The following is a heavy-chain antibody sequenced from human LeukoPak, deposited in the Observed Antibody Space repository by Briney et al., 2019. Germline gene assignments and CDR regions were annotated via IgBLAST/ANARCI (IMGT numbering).Heavy chain of an antibody. CDR3: AKGDSSSWYEANWFDP. J-gene: IGHJ5*02. D-gene: IGHD6-13*01. Sequence: GGSLRLSCAASGFTVSSYAMSWVRQAPGKGLEWVSAFSGSGGKTYYADSVKGRFTISRGNSKNTLYLQMNSLRAEDTAVYYCAKGDSSSWYEANWFDPWGQGTLVTVSS. CDR2: FSGSGGKT. V-gene: IGHV3-23*01. CDR1: GFTVSSYA.